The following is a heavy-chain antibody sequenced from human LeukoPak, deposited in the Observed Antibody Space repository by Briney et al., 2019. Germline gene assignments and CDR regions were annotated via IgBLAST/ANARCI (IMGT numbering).Heavy chain of an antibody. D-gene: IGHD3-10*01. J-gene: IGHJ3*02. CDR3: ARESGYYYGSGRYDAFDI. CDR1: GGSISSYY. CDR2: IYYSGST. V-gene: IGHV4-59*01. Sequence: PSETLSLTCTVSGGSISSYYWSWIRQPPGKGLEWIGYIYYSGSTNYNPSLKSRVTISVDTSKNQFSLKLSSVTAADTAVYYCARESGYYYGSGRYDAFDIWGQGTMVTVSS.